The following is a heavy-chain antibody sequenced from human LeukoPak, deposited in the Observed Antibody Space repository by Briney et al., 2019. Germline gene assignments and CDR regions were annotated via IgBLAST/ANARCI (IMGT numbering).Heavy chain of an antibody. CDR3: ASSGSAATDY. J-gene: IGHJ4*02. CDR2: ISSSGSTI. V-gene: IGHV3-11*04. CDR1: GFTFRKAW. D-gene: IGHD2-2*01. Sequence: GGSLRLSCAASGFTFRKAWMSWVRQAPGKGLEWVSYISSSGSTIYYADSVKGRFTISRDNAKNSLYLQMNSLRAEDTAVYYCASSGSAATDYWGQGTLVTVSS.